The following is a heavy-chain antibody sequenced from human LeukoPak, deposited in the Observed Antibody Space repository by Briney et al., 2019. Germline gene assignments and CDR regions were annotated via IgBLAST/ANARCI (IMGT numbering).Heavy chain of an antibody. D-gene: IGHD3-22*01. CDR2: ISAYNGNT. CDR3: ARRYYDSSGYPHFDY. CDR1: GYTFTSYG. J-gene: IGHJ4*02. V-gene: IGHV1-18*01. Sequence: ASVKVSCKASGYTFTSYGISWVRQVPGQGLEWMGWISAYNGNTNYAQKFQGRVTMTTDTSTTTVYMELRSLRFDDTAVYYCARRYYDSSGYPHFDYWGQETLVTVSS.